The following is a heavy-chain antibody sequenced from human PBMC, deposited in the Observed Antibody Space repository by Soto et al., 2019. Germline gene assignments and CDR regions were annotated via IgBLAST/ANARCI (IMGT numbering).Heavy chain of an antibody. D-gene: IGHD2-8*02. CDR2: IVPNIGTE. CDR1: GGTLTNFINYP. J-gene: IGHJ4*02. V-gene: IGHV1-69*06. Sequence: QMQLVQSGAEVKKPGSSVKVSCKASGGTLTNFINYPINWVRQAPGQGLEWMGGIVPNIGTENYAQKFQGRVTITADKSTGTAYMELSSLRSEDTALYYCARRDTGGVLRYFDNWGQGTLVTVSS. CDR3: ARRDTGGVLRYFDN.